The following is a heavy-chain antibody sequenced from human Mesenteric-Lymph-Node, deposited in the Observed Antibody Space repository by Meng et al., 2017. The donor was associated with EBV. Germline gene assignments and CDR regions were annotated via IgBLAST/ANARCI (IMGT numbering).Heavy chain of an antibody. CDR3: ARERRVG. V-gene: IGHV3-74*01. Sequence: EVQLLESGGGLVQPGGSLRLSLAASGFTFSSSWMHWVRQAPGEGLVWVSRINSDGSTTNYADSVKGRFTISRDSAKNTLYLQMNSLRAEDTAMYYCARERRVGWGQGTLVTVSS. CDR2: INSDGSTT. CDR1: GFTFSSSW. J-gene: IGHJ4*02.